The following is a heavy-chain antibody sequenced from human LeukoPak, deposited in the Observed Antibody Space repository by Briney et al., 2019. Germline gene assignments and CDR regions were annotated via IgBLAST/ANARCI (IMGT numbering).Heavy chain of an antibody. D-gene: IGHD3-10*01. CDR2: MNPNSGNT. J-gene: IGHJ4*02. CDR1: GYTFTSYD. Sequence: GASVKVSCKASGYTFTSYDINWERQATGQGLEWMGWMNPNSGNTGYAQKFQGRVTITRNTSISTAYMELSSLRSEDTAVYYCARVDYGSGTGRFDYWGQGTLVTVSS. CDR3: ARVDYGSGTGRFDY. V-gene: IGHV1-8*03.